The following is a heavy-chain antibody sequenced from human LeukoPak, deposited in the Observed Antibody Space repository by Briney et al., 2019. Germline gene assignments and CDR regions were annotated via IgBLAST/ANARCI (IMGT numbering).Heavy chain of an antibody. J-gene: IGHJ5*02. Sequence: SETLSPTCTVSGGSISSSSYYWGWIRQPPGKGLEWIGSIYYSGSTYYNPSLKSRVTISVDTSKNQFSLKLSSVTAADTAVYYCARQVVAATWWFDPWGQGTLVTVSS. D-gene: IGHD2-15*01. CDR1: GGSISSSSYY. CDR2: IYYSGST. V-gene: IGHV4-39*01. CDR3: ARQVVAATWWFDP.